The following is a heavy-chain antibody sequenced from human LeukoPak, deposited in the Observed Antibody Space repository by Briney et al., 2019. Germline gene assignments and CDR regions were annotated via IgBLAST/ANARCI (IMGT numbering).Heavy chain of an antibody. Sequence: GGSLRLSCAVSGFTFRTYGKHWVRQSPGEGLVWVSRFNEDGSITNYADSVKGRFSISRDNFKNTLYVQMNSLRDEDTALYYCAKDQRWESPHYLDSWGQGTLVTVSS. CDR2: FNEDGSIT. V-gene: IGHV3-74*01. CDR1: GFTFRTYG. D-gene: IGHD1-26*01. J-gene: IGHJ4*02. CDR3: AKDQRWESPHYLDS.